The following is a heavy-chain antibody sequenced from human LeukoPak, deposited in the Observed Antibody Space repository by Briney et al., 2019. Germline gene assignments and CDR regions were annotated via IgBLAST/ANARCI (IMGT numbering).Heavy chain of an antibody. CDR2: INAGNGNT. V-gene: IGHV1-3*01. J-gene: IGHJ5*02. D-gene: IGHD3-16*01. CDR3: ARDVTLGVVWGFDP. CDR1: GYPFSAHF. Sequence: EASVKVSCKASGYPFSAHFLNWVRQAPGQGLEWMGWINAGNGNTKYSQKFQGRVTITRDTSATTAYMELSSLRSEDTAVYYCARDVTLGVVWGFDPWGQGTLVTVSS.